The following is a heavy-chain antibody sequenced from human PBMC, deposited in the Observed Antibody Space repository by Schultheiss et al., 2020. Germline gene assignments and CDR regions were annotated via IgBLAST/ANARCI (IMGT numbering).Heavy chain of an antibody. Sequence: SQSLSLTCTVSGGSISSSSYYWGWIRQPPGKGLEWIGSIYYSGSTYYNPSLKSRVTISVDTSKNQFSLKLSSVTAADTAVYYCASTGWGAVTGHFDYWGQGTLVTVSS. V-gene: IGHV4-39*07. D-gene: IGHD6-19*01. CDR2: IYYSGST. CDR1: GGSISSSSYY. J-gene: IGHJ4*02. CDR3: ASTGWGAVTGHFDY.